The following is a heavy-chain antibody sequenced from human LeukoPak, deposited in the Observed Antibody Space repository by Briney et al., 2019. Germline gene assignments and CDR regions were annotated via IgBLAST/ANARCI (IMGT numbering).Heavy chain of an antibody. J-gene: IGHJ4*02. CDR2: IWYDGSNK. CDR1: GFTFSSYG. CDR3: AKDEARRRDGYNYLIDY. V-gene: IGHV3-30*02. D-gene: IGHD5-24*01. Sequence: PGGSLRLSCAASGFTFSSYGMHWVRPAPGKGLEWVAFIWYDGSNKYYAASVKGRFTISRDNSKNTLYQQMNSLRAEDTAVYYCAKDEARRRDGYNYLIDYWGQGTLVTVSS.